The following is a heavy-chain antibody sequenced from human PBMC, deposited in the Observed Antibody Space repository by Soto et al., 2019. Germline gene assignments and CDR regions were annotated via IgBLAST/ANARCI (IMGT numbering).Heavy chain of an antibody. CDR1: GFSFRSYA. J-gene: IGHJ4*01. Sequence: PGGSLRLSCAASGFSFRSYALHWVRQAPGKGLEWVALISYDGKNKYYTDSVKGRFTISSDNSKNTVYLEMTSLRPDDTAVYYCARVGIRTHHFDSWGHGTLVTVSS. V-gene: IGHV3-30*04. CDR2: ISYDGKNK. D-gene: IGHD1-26*01. CDR3: ARVGIRTHHFDS.